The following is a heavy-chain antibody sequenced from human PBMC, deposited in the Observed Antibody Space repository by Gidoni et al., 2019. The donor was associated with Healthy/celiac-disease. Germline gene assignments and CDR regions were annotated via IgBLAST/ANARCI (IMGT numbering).Heavy chain of an antibody. CDR1: GFTFDDYA. D-gene: IGHD6-19*01. Sequence: EVQLVESGGGLVQPGRSLRLSCAASGFTFDDYAMNWVRQAPGKGLEWVSGISWNSGSIGYADSVKGRFTISRDNAKNSLYLQMNSLRAEDTALYYCAKDIKAVAGGEFDYWGQGTLVTVSS. CDR3: AKDIKAVAGGEFDY. J-gene: IGHJ4*02. CDR2: ISWNSGSI. V-gene: IGHV3-9*01.